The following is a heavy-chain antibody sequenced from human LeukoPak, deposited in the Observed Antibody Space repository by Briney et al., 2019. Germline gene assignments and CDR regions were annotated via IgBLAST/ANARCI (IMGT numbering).Heavy chain of an antibody. CDR3: VKGRIWDRDTPPDC. CDR1: GFTFSDYD. J-gene: IGHJ4*02. Sequence: PGGSLRLSCSASGFTFSDYDMEWVRQAPGKGLEYVSGISSGGGTTYYADSVRGRFIISRDNSRKKVSLQMTSLRPDDTAVYYCVKGRIWDRDTPPDCWGPGAVVTVSS. CDR2: ISSGGGTT. V-gene: IGHV3-64D*09. D-gene: IGHD1-26*01.